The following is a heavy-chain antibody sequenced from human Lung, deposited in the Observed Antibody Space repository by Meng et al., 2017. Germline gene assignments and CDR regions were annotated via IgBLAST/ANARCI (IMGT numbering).Heavy chain of an antibody. Sequence: QLVESGGGLVQPVGSLRLSCAASGFTFTDHWIHWVRQGPGKGLVWVSRINRDGTKPTYADSVKGRFTISRDNAKNTLYLQMNNLRAEDTAFYYCTNDRLNHWGQGALVTVSS. J-gene: IGHJ1*01. CDR1: GFTFTDHW. CDR2: INRDGTKP. D-gene: IGHD1-1*01. CDR3: TNDRLNH. V-gene: IGHV3-74*01.